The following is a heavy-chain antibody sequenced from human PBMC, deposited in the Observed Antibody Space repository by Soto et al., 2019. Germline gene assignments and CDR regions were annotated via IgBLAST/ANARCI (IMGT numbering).Heavy chain of an antibody. CDR1: RYTFTSNG. CDR2: ISAYNGNT. Sequence: ASVKATCKEPRYTFTSNGISWARQAPGQGLEWMGWISAYNGNTNYAQKLQGRVTMTTDTSTSTAYMELRSLRSDDTAVYYCARDPPPMDVWGQGTTVTGSS. V-gene: IGHV1-18*01. CDR3: ARDPPPMDV. J-gene: IGHJ6*02.